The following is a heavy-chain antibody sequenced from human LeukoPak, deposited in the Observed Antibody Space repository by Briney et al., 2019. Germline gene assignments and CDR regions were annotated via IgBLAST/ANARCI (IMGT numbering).Heavy chain of an antibody. Sequence: SETLSLTCTVSGGSISSGSYYWSWIRQPAGKGLEWIGRIYTSGSTNYNPSLKSRVTISVDTSKNQFSLKLNSVTAADTAVYYCARVTTGGYYNCWGQGTLVTVSS. V-gene: IGHV4-61*02. CDR1: GGSISSGSYY. D-gene: IGHD3-22*01. CDR2: IYTSGST. J-gene: IGHJ4*02. CDR3: ARVTTGGYYNC.